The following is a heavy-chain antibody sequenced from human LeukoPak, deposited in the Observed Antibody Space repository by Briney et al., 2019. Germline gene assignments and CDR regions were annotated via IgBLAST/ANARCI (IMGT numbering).Heavy chain of an antibody. J-gene: IGHJ4*02. D-gene: IGHD1-26*01. CDR3: AGRDY. V-gene: IGHV4-59*08. Sequence: SETLSLTSTVPGGSIISYNWSWLRQSPGKGLEWIAYISYSGSTNYNPSLQTRATISVGTSKNQFSLKLSSVTAADTAVYSCAGRDYWGKGTLVTVSS. CDR1: GGSIISYN. CDR2: ISYSGST.